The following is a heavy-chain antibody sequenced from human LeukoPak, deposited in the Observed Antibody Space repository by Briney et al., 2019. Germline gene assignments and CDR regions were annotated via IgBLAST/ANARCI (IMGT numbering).Heavy chain of an antibody. CDR2: INSSGGGT. D-gene: IGHD3-16*01. CDR3: ARGPVITFGY. CDR1: GFTVSSNS. Sequence: GGSLRLSCAASGFTVSSNSINWVRQAPGKGLEWVSGINSSGGGTYYADCVKRRFTISRDNSKNTLYLLMNSLGAEDTAVYYCARGPVITFGYWGQGTLVTVSS. V-gene: IGHV3-23*01. J-gene: IGHJ4*02.